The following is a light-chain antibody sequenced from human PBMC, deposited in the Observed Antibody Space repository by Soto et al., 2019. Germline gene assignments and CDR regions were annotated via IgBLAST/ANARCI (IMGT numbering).Light chain of an antibody. CDR3: QQYNSYSSIT. CDR1: QSISSW. CDR2: DAS. J-gene: IGKJ3*01. Sequence: DIQMTQSPSTLSASVGDRVTITCRASQSISSWLAWYQQKPGKAPKLLIYDASSLESGVPSRFSGSGSGTEFTLNISSLQPDDFATYYCQQYNSYSSITFGPGTKVDIK. V-gene: IGKV1-5*01.